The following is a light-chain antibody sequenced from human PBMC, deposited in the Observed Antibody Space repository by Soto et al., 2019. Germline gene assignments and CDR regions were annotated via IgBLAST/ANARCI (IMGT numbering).Light chain of an antibody. CDR3: QQYNSYSPT. J-gene: IGKJ1*01. V-gene: IGKV1-5*03. Sequence: DIQMTQSPSSLSASVGDRVTITCRASQSITTYLHWYQQKAGKAPNLLIYKASRLESGVPSRFSGSGSETEFTLTISGLQPGDSATYYCQQYNSYSPTFGQGTKVDI. CDR1: QSITTY. CDR2: KAS.